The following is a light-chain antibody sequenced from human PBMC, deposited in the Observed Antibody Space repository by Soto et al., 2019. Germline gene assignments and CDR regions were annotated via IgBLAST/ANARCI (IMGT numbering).Light chain of an antibody. CDR2: GSY. J-gene: IGKJ1*01. CDR3: QHYGT. Sequence: EILLTQSPGTLSFSPGDRSTLSCRASQSVSSSYLAWYQQKPGQAPRLLIHGSYSRATGIPDRFSGSGSGTNFILTISRLEPEDFAVYYCQHYGTFGQGTKVDIK. CDR1: QSVSSSY. V-gene: IGKV3-20*01.